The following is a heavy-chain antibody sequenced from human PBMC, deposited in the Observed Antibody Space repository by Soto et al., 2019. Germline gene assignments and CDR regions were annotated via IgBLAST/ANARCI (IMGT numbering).Heavy chain of an antibody. D-gene: IGHD3-10*01. CDR1: GDSISSYY. V-gene: IGHV4-59*08. J-gene: IGHJ4*02. CDR2: FFYSGST. Sequence: QVQLQESGPGLVKPSETLSLTCTVSGDSISSYYWSWIRQPPGKGLEWIGYFFYSGSTNYNLSLKSRVTISVDTSKNQFSLKLSSVTAADTAVYYCARARGGYFDYWGQGTVVTVSS. CDR3: ARARGGYFDY.